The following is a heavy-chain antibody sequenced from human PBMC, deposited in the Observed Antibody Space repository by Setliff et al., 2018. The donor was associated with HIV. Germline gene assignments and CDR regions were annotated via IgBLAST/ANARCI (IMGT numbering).Heavy chain of an antibody. J-gene: IGHJ6*03. D-gene: IGHD3-10*01. V-gene: IGHV5-51*01. CDR3: ALLRGYYYGSGSYFLGYMDV. CDR1: GYRFASYW. CDR2: IYPGDSDT. Sequence: LKISCQGSGYRFASYWIGWVRQMPGKGLEWMGLIYPGDSDTRYSPSFQGLVTISADKSISTAYLQWSSLKASDTAIYYCALLRGYYYGSGSYFLGYMDVWGKGTTVTVSS.